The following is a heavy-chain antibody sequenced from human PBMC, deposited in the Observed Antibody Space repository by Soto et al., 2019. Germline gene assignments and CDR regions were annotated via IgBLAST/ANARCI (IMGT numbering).Heavy chain of an antibody. D-gene: IGHD1-7*01. J-gene: IGHJ4*02. CDR2: IYYSGST. CDR3: ARDANSYFDY. Sequence: QVQLQESGPGLVKPSQTLSLTCTVSGGSISSGGYYWNWIRQHPGKGLEWIGYIYYSGSTYYNPFLKSRVTILVDTSKNQFSLKLTSVTAADTAVYYCARDANSYFDYWGQGTLVTVSS. V-gene: IGHV4-31*03. CDR1: GGSISSGGYY.